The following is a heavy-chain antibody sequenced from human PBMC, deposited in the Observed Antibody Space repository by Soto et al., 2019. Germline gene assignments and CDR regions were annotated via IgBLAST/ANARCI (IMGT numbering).Heavy chain of an antibody. CDR1: GCTFSSYA. CDR3: ARTRAAEQPFDY. CDR2: IIPIFGTA. Sequence: SVKVSCKASGCTFSSYAISWVRQAPGQGLEWMGGIIPIFGTANYAQKFQGRVTITADESTSTAYMELSSLRSEDTAVYYCARTRAAEQPFDYWGQGTLVTVSS. V-gene: IGHV1-69*13. D-gene: IGHD1-1*01. J-gene: IGHJ4*02.